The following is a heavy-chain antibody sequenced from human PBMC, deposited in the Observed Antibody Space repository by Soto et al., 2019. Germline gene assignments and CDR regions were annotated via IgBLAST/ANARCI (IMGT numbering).Heavy chain of an antibody. V-gene: IGHV4-31*03. D-gene: IGHD2-2*01. CDR1: GAAIGSVGRQ. CDR2: IYYSGST. J-gene: IGHJ3*02. Sequence: MSLTCTFTGAAIGSVGRQCSWICKPPGKRREWIGYIYYSGSTYYNPSLKSRVTISVDTSKNQFSLKLSSVTAADTAVYYCARDPSYCISTSCYGAFDIWGKGTMVS. CDR3: ARDPSYCISTSCYGAFDI.